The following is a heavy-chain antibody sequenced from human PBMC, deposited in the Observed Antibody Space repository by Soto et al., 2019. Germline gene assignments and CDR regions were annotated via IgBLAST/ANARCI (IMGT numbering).Heavy chain of an antibody. D-gene: IGHD3-22*01. CDR1: GFTFSNAW. CDR2: IKSKTDGGTT. V-gene: IGHV3-15*07. J-gene: IGHJ3*02. CDR3: TTALSTFNYYEAPGAFDI. Sequence: GGSLILSCAASGFTFSNAWMNWVRQAPGKGLEWVGRIKSKTDGGTTDYAAPVKGRFTISRDDSKNTLYLQMNSLKTEDTAVYYCTTALSTFNYYEAPGAFDIWGQGTMVTVSS.